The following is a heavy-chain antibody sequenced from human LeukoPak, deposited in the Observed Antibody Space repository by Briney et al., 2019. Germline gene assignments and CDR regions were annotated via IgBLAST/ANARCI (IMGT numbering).Heavy chain of an antibody. V-gene: IGHV4-31*03. CDR2: IYYSGST. CDR3: ASIHSRVYGMDV. Sequence: SETLSLTCTVSGGSISSGGYYWSWIRQHPGKGLEWIGYIYYSGSTYYNPSLKSRVTISVDTSKNQFSLKLSSVTAADTAVYYCASIHSRVYGMDVWGQGTTVTVSS. J-gene: IGHJ6*02. CDR1: GGSISSGGYY. D-gene: IGHD2-21*01.